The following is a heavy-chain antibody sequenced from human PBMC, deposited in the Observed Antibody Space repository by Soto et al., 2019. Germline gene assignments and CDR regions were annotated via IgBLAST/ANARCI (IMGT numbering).Heavy chain of an antibody. Sequence: PGGSLRLSCAASGFTFSSYWMHWVRQAPGKGLVWVSRINSDGSSTSYADSVKGRVTMTKDTSTSTVYMELNSLTSEDTAVYYCARDQSWHDLVWWFDPWGQGTLVTVSS. CDR3: ARDQSWHDLVWWFDP. V-gene: IGHV3-74*01. D-gene: IGHD1-1*01. CDR2: INSDGSST. J-gene: IGHJ5*02. CDR1: GFTFSSYW.